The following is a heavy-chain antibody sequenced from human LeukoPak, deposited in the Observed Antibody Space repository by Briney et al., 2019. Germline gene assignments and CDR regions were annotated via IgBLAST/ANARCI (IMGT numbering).Heavy chain of an antibody. Sequence: ASVKVSCKVSGYTLIELSIHWVRRASGKGLQWMGGFDPEDGETIYAQKFQGRVTMTEDTSTDTAYMELSSLRFEDTAVYYCGTGPTGMAFDYWGQGTLVTVSS. D-gene: IGHD1-14*01. CDR2: FDPEDGET. CDR1: GYTLIELS. V-gene: IGHV1-24*01. CDR3: GTGPTGMAFDY. J-gene: IGHJ4*02.